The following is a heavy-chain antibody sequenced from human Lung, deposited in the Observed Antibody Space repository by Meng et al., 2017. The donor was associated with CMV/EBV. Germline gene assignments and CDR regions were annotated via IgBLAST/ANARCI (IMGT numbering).Heavy chain of an antibody. V-gene: IGHV1-18*01. CDR1: GYSFSSYG. Sequence: ASVXVSXKASGYSFSSYGVNWVRQAPGQGLEWLGWISAYNGNTNYAQKFEGRVTMTTDTSTCTAYMELRSVRSDDTDVYYCARGGWYYGSGDYYPFDFWVQGTXVTVSS. CDR3: ARGGWYYGSGDYYPFDF. D-gene: IGHD3-10*01. J-gene: IGHJ4*02. CDR2: ISAYNGNT.